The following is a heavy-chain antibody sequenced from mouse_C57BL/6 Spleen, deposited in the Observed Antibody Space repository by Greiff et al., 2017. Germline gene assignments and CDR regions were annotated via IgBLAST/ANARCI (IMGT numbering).Heavy chain of an antibody. D-gene: IGHD2-4*01. CDR3: ARYLHYDHDGGGFAY. V-gene: IGHV1-39*01. J-gene: IGHJ3*01. CDR1: GYSFTDYN. CDR2: INPNYGTT. Sequence: VQLQQSGPELVKPGASVKISCKASGYSFTDYNMNWVKQSNGKSLEWIGVINPNYGTTSYNQKFKGKATLTVDQSSSTAYMQLNSLTSEDSAVYYCARYLHYDHDGGGFAYWGQGTLVTVSA.